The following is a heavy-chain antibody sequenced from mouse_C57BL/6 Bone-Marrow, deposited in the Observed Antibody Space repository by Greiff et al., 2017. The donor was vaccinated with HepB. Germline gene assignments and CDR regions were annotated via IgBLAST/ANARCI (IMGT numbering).Heavy chain of an antibody. CDR2: ISNGGGST. V-gene: IGHV5-12*01. Sequence: EVKLMESGGGLVQPGGSLKLSCAASGFTFSDYYMYWVRQTPEKRLEWVAYISNGGGSTYYPDTVKGRFTISRDNAKNTLYLQMSRLKSEDTAMYYCARHVGYFDYWGQGTTLTVSS. CDR1: GFTFSDYY. CDR3: ARHVGYFDY. J-gene: IGHJ2*01.